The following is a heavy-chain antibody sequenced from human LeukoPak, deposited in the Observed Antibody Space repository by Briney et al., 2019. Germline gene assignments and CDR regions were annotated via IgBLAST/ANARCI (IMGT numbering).Heavy chain of an antibody. V-gene: IGHV4-59*08. CDR2: IYYSGST. J-gene: IGHJ4*02. Sequence: PSETLSLTCTVSGGSMSPYHWGWIRQPPGKGLEWTGYIYYSGSTNYNPSLKSRVTISVDTSKNQFSLKLSSVTAADTAVYYCARLWYSSGPDYWGQGTLVTVSS. CDR3: ARLWYSSGPDY. D-gene: IGHD6-19*01. CDR1: GGSMSPYH.